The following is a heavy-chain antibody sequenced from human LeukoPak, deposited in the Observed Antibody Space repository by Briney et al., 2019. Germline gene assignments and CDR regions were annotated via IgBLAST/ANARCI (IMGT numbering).Heavy chain of an antibody. Sequence: PGGSLRLSCAASGFTFSSYSMNWVRQAPGKGLEWVSCISSSSSTIYYADSVKGRFTISRDNARNSLYLQMSSLRAEDTAVYYCAKVERPGGYFDYWGQGTLVTVSS. D-gene: IGHD1-26*01. J-gene: IGHJ4*02. V-gene: IGHV3-48*01. CDR1: GFTFSSYS. CDR2: ISSSSSTI. CDR3: AKVERPGGYFDY.